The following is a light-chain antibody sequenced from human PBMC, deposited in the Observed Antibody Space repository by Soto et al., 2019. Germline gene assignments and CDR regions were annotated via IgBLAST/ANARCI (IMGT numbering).Light chain of an antibody. CDR1: KSDIGVYDF. Sequence: QSALTQPPSASGSPGQSVTISCTGTKSDIGVYDFVSWYQHHPGKAPRLIIYEVVQRPSGVPDRFSGSKSGNTASLTVSGPRAADGADYFCKSYAGRKTYVFGSGTKVTVL. CDR2: EVV. CDR3: KSYAGRKTYV. V-gene: IGLV2-8*01. J-gene: IGLJ1*01.